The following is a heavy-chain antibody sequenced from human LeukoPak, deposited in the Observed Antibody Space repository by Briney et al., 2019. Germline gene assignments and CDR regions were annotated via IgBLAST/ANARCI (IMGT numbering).Heavy chain of an antibody. CDR2: IIPILGIA. J-gene: IGHJ4*02. CDR3: ARDLAYCGGDCYFTN. V-gene: IGHV1-69*04. CDR1: GGTFSSYT. D-gene: IGHD2-21*01. Sequence: GSSVKVSCKASGGTFSSYTISWVRQAPGQGLEWMGRIIPILGIANYAQKFQGRVTITADKSTSTAYMELSSLRSEDTAVYYCARDLAYCGGDCYFTNWGQGTLVTVPS.